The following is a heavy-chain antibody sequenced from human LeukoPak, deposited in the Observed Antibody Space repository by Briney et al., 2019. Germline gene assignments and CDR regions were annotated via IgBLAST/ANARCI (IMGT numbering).Heavy chain of an antibody. CDR3: AKRIAAAGTWFDP. J-gene: IGHJ5*02. CDR2: INHSGST. D-gene: IGHD6-13*01. V-gene: IGHV4-34*01. Sequence: SETLSLTCAVYGGSFSGYYWSWIRQPPGKGLEWIGEINHSGSTNYNPSLKSRVTISVDTSKNQFSLKLSSVTAADTAVYYCAKRIAAAGTWFDPWGQGTLVTVSS. CDR1: GGSFSGYY.